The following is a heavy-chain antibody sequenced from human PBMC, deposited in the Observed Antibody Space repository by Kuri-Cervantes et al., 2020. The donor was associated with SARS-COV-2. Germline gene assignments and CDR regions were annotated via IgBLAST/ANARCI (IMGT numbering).Heavy chain of an antibody. CDR1: GFTFSSYA. Sequence: GGSLRLSCAASGFTFSSYAMHWVRQAPGKGLEWVAVISYDGSNKYYADSVKGRFTISRDNSKNTLYLQMNSLRAEDTAVYYCARVGYCSSTSCYNFDYWGQGTLVTSPQ. D-gene: IGHD2-2*02. CDR2: ISYDGSNK. V-gene: IGHV3-30-3*01. CDR3: ARVGYCSSTSCYNFDY. J-gene: IGHJ4*02.